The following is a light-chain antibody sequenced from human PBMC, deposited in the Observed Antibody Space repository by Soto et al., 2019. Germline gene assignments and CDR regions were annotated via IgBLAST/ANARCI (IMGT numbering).Light chain of an antibody. CDR3: QHRSSWPWT. CDR2: DAS. Sequence: EIVLTQSPATLSLSPGERATLSCRASQSVSSYLAWYQQKPGQAPRLLIYDASNRATGIPARFSGSGSGTDFTLTISSLEPEDLAVYYCQHRSSWPWTFGQGTKVEIK. J-gene: IGKJ1*01. CDR1: QSVSSY. V-gene: IGKV3-11*01.